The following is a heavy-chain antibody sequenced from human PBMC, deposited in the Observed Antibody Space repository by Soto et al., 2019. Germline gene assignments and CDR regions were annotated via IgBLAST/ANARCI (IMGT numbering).Heavy chain of an antibody. CDR2: ISAYNGNT. CDR3: ARQDVVVPRAIPEFDP. CDR1: GYTFNMYG. J-gene: IGHJ5*02. D-gene: IGHD2-2*02. Sequence: ASVKVSCKASGYTFNMYGITWVRQAPGQGLEWMGWISAYNGNTNYAQKLQGRGAMTTDTSTSTAYMELRSLRSDDTAVYYCARQDVVVPRAIPEFDPWGQGTLVTVSS. V-gene: IGHV1-18*04.